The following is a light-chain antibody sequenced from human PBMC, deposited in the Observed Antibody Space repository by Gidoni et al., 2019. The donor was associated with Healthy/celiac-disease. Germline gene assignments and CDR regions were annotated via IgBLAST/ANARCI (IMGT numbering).Light chain of an antibody. J-gene: IGKJ2*04. CDR3: QQYNNWPCS. V-gene: IGKV3-15*01. Sequence: ELVMTQSPATLSVSPGESATLSCRASQSVSSNLAWYQQKPGQAPRLLIYGASTRATGIPARFSGSGSGTEFTLTISSLQSEDFAVYYCQQYNNWPCSFGQGTKLEIK. CDR2: GAS. CDR1: QSVSSN.